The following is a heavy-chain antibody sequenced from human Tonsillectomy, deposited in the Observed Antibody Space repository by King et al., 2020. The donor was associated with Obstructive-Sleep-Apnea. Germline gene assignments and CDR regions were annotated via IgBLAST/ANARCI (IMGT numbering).Heavy chain of an antibody. CDR1: GGSISRGTYY. J-gene: IGHJ4*02. D-gene: IGHD4-17*01. CDR3: ARNPTGRSGDYGDYVLDY. Sequence: QLQESGPGLVKPSQTLSLTCTVSGGSISRGTYYWSWIRQHPGKGLQWIGYIYYSGSTYYNPSLKSRVTISVDTSKNQFSLKLSSVTAADTAVYYCARNPTGRSGDYGDYVLDYWGQGTLVTVSS. V-gene: IGHV4-31*03. CDR2: IYYSGST.